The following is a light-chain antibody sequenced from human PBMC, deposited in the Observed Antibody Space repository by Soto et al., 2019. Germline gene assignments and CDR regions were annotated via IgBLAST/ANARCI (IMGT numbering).Light chain of an antibody. J-gene: IGKJ1*01. CDR3: QHRSSYSQT. V-gene: IGKV1-5*01. CDR2: GAS. Sequence: DIQMTQSPPTLSASVGDRVTITCRASQSIRHYLAWYQQMPGKAPKLLIYGASTLQSGVPSRFSGSGSGTEFTLTISSLQPDDFGTYFCQHRSSYSQTFGQGTKVEIK. CDR1: QSIRHY.